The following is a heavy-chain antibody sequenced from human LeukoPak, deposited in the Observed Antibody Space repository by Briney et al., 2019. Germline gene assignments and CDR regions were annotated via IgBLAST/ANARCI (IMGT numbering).Heavy chain of an antibody. J-gene: IGHJ4*02. Sequence: YYWSWIRQPPGXGLEWIGEINHSGSTNYNPSLKSRVTISVDTSKNQFSLKLSSVTAADTAVYYCARGVGYCSSTSCPLVDYWGQGTLVTVSS. D-gene: IGHD2-2*01. CDR3: ARGVGYCSSTSCPLVDY. V-gene: IGHV4-34*01. CDR1: YY. CDR2: INHSGST.